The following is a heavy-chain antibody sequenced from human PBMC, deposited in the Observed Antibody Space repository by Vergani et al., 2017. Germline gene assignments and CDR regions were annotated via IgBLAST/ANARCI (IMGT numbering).Heavy chain of an antibody. CDR2: ISAYNGNT. CDR1: GYTFTSSG. Sequence: QVQLVQSGAEVKKLGASVKVSCKASGYTFTSSGISWVRQAPGQGLEWMGWISAYNGNTNYAQTVQGRITMTTDTSTSTAYMELRSLRSDDTAVYYCARDSYGLSSDWDWGQGTLVTVSS. D-gene: IGHD5-18*01. V-gene: IGHV1-18*01. J-gene: IGHJ4*02. CDR3: ARDSYGLSSDWD.